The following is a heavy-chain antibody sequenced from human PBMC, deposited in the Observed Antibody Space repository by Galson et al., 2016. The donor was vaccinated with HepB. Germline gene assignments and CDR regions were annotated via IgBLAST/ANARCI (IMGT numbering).Heavy chain of an antibody. Sequence: SLRLSCAASEFTFSSYAMNWVRQAPGKGLEWVSTISGSETTSYADSMKGRFTISRDNSKNTLFLQMNSLRVEDMAVYYCAKGSDYYGWGSYPYYFDYWGQGTLVTVSS. CDR2: ISGSETT. CDR3: AKGSDYYGWGSYPYYFDY. V-gene: IGHV3-23*01. CDR1: EFTFSSYA. D-gene: IGHD3-10*01. J-gene: IGHJ4*02.